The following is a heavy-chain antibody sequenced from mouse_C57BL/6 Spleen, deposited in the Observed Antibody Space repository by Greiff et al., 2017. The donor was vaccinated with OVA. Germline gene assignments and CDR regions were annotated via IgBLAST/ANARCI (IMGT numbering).Heavy chain of an antibody. J-gene: IGHJ2*01. CDR1: GYTFTDYY. CDR3: ARVGRRYYFDY. V-gene: IGHV1-26*01. CDR2: INPNNGGT. Sequence: VQLQQSGPELVKPGASVKISCKASGYTFTDYYMNWVKQSHGKSLEWIGDINPNNGGTSYNQKFKGKATLTVDKSSSTAYMELRSLTSEDSAVYYCARVGRRYYFDYWGQGTTRTVSS.